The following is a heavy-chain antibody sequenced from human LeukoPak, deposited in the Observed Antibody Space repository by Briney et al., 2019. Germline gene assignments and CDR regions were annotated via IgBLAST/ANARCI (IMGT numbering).Heavy chain of an antibody. Sequence: GGSLRLSCAVSGFTFTGYWMSWVRQAPGKGLEWVANIKQDGSEKYYVDSVKGRFTISRDNAKNSLYLQMNSLRAEDTAVYYCARAYSYAGYWGQGTLVTVSS. CDR1: GFTFTGYW. V-gene: IGHV3-7*04. CDR3: ARAYSYAGY. D-gene: IGHD5-18*01. J-gene: IGHJ4*02. CDR2: IKQDGSEK.